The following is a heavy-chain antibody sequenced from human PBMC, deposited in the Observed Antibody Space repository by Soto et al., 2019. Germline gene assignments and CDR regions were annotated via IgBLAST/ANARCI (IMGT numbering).Heavy chain of an antibody. D-gene: IGHD6-13*01. CDR1: GYTFTSYD. CDR2: MNPNSGNT. Sequence: ASVKVSWKASGYTFTSYDINWVRQATGQGLEWMGWMNPNSGNTGYAQKFQGRVTMTRNTSISTAYMELSSLRSEDTAVYYCARGIRIAAAGTGYYYGMDVWGQGTTVTVSS. V-gene: IGHV1-8*01. CDR3: ARGIRIAAAGTGYYYGMDV. J-gene: IGHJ6*02.